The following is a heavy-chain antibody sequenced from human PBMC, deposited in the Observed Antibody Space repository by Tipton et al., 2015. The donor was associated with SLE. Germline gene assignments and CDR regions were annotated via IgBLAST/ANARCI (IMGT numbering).Heavy chain of an antibody. V-gene: IGHV3-15*05. CDR1: GFRFSSYW. D-gene: IGHD4-11*01. Sequence: SLRLSCAASGFRFSSYWMSWVRQAPGKGLEWVGRIKSMSDGGTADFAATVKGRIIMSRNDADNTMYLDLHSLTAEDTAVYYCTTDRYSLHGGLDYWGQGTLVTVSS. CDR2: IKSMSDGGTA. CDR3: TTDRYSLHGGLDY. J-gene: IGHJ4*02.